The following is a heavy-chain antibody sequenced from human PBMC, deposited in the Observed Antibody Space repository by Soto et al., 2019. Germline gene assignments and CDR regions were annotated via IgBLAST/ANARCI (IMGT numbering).Heavy chain of an antibody. CDR2: ISSSSSYT. CDR1: GFTFSDYY. V-gene: IGHV3-11*06. J-gene: IGHJ5*02. CDR3: AREPIVGATIDWFDP. D-gene: IGHD1-26*01. Sequence: QVQLVESGGGLVKPGGSLRLSCAASGFTFSDYYMSWIRQAPGKGLEWVSYISSSSSYTNYADSVKGRFTISRDNAKNSLYLQMNSLRAEYTAVYYCAREPIVGATIDWFDPWGQGTLVTVSS.